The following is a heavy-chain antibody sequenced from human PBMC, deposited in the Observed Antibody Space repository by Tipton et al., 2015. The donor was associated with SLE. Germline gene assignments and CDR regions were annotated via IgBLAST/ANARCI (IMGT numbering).Heavy chain of an antibody. D-gene: IGHD4-17*01. V-gene: IGHV3-7*03. CDR2: INQGGSEN. CDR3: ARDAYGDSTVLLDY. CDR1: GFTFSDHW. Sequence: SLRLSCAASGFTFSDHWMNWVRQAPGKGLEWVASINQGGSENHYVDSVRGRFTISRDNSKNTLYLQMNNLRPEDTAVYYCARDAYGDSTVLLDYWGQGTLVTVSS. J-gene: IGHJ4*02.